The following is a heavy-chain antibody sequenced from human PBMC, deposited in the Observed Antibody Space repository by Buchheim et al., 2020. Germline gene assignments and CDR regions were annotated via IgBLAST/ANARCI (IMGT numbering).Heavy chain of an antibody. CDR3: ARDCTNGVCYGMDV. Sequence: EVQLVESGGGLVQPGGSLRLSCAASGFTFSSYEMNWVRQAPGKGLEWVSYISSSGSTIYYVDSVKGRFTISRDNAKNSLYLQMNSLRAEDTAVYYCARDCTNGVCYGMDVWGQGTT. D-gene: IGHD2-8*01. J-gene: IGHJ6*02. V-gene: IGHV3-48*03. CDR2: ISSSGSTI. CDR1: GFTFSSYE.